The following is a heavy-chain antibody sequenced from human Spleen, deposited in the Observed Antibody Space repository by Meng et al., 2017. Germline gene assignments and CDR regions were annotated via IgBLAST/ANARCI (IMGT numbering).Heavy chain of an antibody. V-gene: IGHV1-2*06. J-gene: IGHJ5*02. Sequence: ASVKVSCKASGYTFTGYYMHWVRQAPGQGLEWMGRINPNSGGTNYAQKFQGRVTMTRDTSISTAYMELSRLRSDDTAVYYCARTGPKYGERGWFDPWGQGTLVTVSS. CDR3: ARTGPKYGERGWFDP. CDR2: INPNSGGT. CDR1: GYTFTGYY. D-gene: IGHD4-17*01.